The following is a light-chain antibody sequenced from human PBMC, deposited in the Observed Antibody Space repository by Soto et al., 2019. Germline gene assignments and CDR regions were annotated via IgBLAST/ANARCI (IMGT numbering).Light chain of an antibody. Sequence: DIQMTQSPSSLSASVGDRVTITCRASQGIRNHLGGYQQKPGKAPKRLIYAASSLQSGVPSRFSGSGSGPEFTLTISSLQPEDFGTYYCLQHNSYPWTVGQGTKVEIK. J-gene: IGKJ1*01. CDR1: QGIRNH. CDR3: LQHNSYPWT. CDR2: AAS. V-gene: IGKV1-17*01.